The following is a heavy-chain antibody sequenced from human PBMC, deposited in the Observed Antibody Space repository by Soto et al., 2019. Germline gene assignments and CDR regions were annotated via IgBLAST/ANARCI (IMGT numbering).Heavy chain of an antibody. CDR2: ISWDGDIV. Sequence: EVQLVESGGGLVQPGRPLGAPCEVPELTFDDFALHWVRLVQGKGLEWVSGISWDGDIVGYADSVRGRFTISRDNTKNSLYLQMNSLRPDDTAWYYCAKDILGGVAGFNYFEYWGQGTLVTVS. D-gene: IGHD6-19*01. CDR3: AKDILGGVAGFNYFEY. V-gene: IGHV3-9*01. CDR1: ELTFDDFA. J-gene: IGHJ4*02.